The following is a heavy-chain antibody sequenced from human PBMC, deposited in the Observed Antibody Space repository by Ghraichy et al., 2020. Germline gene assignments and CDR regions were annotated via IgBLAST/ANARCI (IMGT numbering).Heavy chain of an antibody. D-gene: IGHD2-2*02. Sequence: SQTLSLTCTVSGGSISSYYWSWIRQPPGKGLEWIGYIFYTGSTNYNPSLESRVTISVDTSKNQFSLNLSSVTAADTAVYYCARARCTSTGCYTRFTFDYWGQGTLVTVSS. V-gene: IGHV4-59*01. J-gene: IGHJ4*02. CDR2: IFYTGST. CDR1: GGSISSYY. CDR3: ARARCTSTGCYTRFTFDY.